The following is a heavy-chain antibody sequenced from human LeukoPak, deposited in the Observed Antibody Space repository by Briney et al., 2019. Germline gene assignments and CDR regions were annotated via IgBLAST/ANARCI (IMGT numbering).Heavy chain of an antibody. CDR3: ARWGPSSSWYGPYYYYYMDV. Sequence: GGSLGLSCAASGFTFSSYSMNWVRQAPGKGLEWVSSISSSSSYIYYADSVKGRFTISRDNAKNSLYLQMNSLRAEDTAVYYCARWGPSSSWYGPYYYYYMDVWGKGTTVTVSS. J-gene: IGHJ6*03. CDR1: GFTFSSYS. D-gene: IGHD6-13*01. CDR2: ISSSSSYI. V-gene: IGHV3-21*01.